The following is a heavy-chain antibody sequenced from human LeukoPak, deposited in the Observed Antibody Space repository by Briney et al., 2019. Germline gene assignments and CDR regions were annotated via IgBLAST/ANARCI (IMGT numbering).Heavy chain of an antibody. D-gene: IGHD3-16*02. Sequence: GASVKVSCKASGYTFTNYAITWVRQAPGQGPEWMGWISPYNGDRRDALKFQDRVTMTTDTSTTTAYIELRSLRSDDTAVYYCARLRLGELSLGFDPWGQGTLVTVSS. V-gene: IGHV1-18*01. J-gene: IGHJ5*02. CDR3: ARLRLGELSLGFDP. CDR1: GYTFTNYA. CDR2: ISPYNGDR.